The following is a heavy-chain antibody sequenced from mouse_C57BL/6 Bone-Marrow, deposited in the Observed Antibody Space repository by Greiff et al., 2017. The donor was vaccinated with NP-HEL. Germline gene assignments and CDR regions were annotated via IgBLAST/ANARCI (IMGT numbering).Heavy chain of an antibody. Sequence: EVQRVESGEGLVKPGGSLKLSCAASGFTFSSYAMSWVRQTPEKRLEWVAYISSGGDYIYYADTVKGRFTISRDNARNTLYLQMSSLKSEDTAMYYCTRDLYYGSSYGYYFDYWGQGTTLTVSS. D-gene: IGHD1-1*01. CDR3: TRDLYYGSSYGYYFDY. CDR1: GFTFSSYA. J-gene: IGHJ2*01. V-gene: IGHV5-9-1*02. CDR2: ISSGGDYI.